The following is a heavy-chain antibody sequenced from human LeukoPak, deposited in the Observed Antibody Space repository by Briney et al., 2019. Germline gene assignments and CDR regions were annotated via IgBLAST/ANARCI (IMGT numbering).Heavy chain of an antibody. V-gene: IGHV3-23*01. D-gene: IGHD3-10*01. CDR3: AKMPHYYGSGSYPNWFDP. CDR1: GFTFSSYA. Sequence: GGSLRLSCAASGFTFSSYAMSWVRQAPGKGLEWVSAIIGSGGSTYYADSVKGRFTISRDNSKNTLYLQMNSLRAEDTAVYYCAKMPHYYGSGSYPNWFDPWGQGTLVTVSS. J-gene: IGHJ5*02. CDR2: IIGSGGST.